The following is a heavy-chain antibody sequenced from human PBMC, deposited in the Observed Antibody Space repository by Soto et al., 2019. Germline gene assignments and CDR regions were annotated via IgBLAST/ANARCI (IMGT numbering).Heavy chain of an antibody. J-gene: IGHJ5*02. V-gene: IGHV4-31*03. D-gene: IGHD6-6*01. Sequence: QVQLQESGPGLVKPSQTLSLTCTVSGGSISSGGYYWSWIRQHPGKGLEWIGYIYYSGSTYYNPSLTSRVTIPVDTSKNQFSLKLSSVTAADTAVYYCARTSFSSSSVNWFDPWGQGTLVTVSS. CDR3: ARTSFSSSSVNWFDP. CDR2: IYYSGST. CDR1: GGSISSGGYY.